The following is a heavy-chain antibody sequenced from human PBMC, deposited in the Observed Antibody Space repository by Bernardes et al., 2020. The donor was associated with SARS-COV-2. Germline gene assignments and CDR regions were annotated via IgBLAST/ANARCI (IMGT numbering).Heavy chain of an antibody. CDR3: ARVRDKLSTIWVLDH. CDR2: ISSSGTYI. D-gene: IGHD3-3*01. V-gene: IGHV3-21*01. CDR1: GFTFSDYA. Sequence: GGSLRLSCAASGFTFSDYAMNWVRQAPGTGLEWVSSISSSGTYIYYADSVKGRFTISRDNAKNSLYLQLSSLRVEDSAVYYCARVRDKLSTIWVLDHWGQGTLVTVSS. J-gene: IGHJ4*02.